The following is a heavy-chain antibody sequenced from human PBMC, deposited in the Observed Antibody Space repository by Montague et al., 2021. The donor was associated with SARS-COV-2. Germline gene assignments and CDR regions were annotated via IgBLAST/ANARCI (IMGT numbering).Heavy chain of an antibody. D-gene: IGHD4-17*01. Sequence: PPLVKPTKTLTLTCTFSGFSLSTSGMCVSWIRQPPGKALEWLARIDWGDDKYYSTSLKTRLTISKYTSKNQVVLTMTNMDPVDTATYYCARRTVTTALDYWGQGTLVTVSS. CDR1: GFSLSTSGMC. V-gene: IGHV2-70*11. J-gene: IGHJ4*02. CDR2: IDWGDDK. CDR3: ARRTVTTALDY.